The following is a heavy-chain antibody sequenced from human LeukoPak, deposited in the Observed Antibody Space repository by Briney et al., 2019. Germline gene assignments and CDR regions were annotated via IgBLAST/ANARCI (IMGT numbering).Heavy chain of an antibody. D-gene: IGHD4-17*01. Sequence: ASVKVSCKASGYTFTSYGISWVRQAPGQGLEWMGWISAYNGNTNYAQKLQGRVTITADESTSTAYMELSSLRSEDTAVYYCARSTAVTPYYFDYWGQGTLVTVSS. CDR2: ISAYNGNT. CDR1: GYTFTSYG. V-gene: IGHV1-18*01. CDR3: ARSTAVTPYYFDY. J-gene: IGHJ4*02.